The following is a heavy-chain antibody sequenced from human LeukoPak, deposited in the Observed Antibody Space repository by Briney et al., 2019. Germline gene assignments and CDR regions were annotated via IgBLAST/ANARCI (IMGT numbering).Heavy chain of an antibody. CDR3: ARGYSSGYCVDY. J-gene: IGHJ4*02. D-gene: IGHD3-22*01. CDR1: GFTFSSYS. CDR2: ISSSSSYI. V-gene: IGHV3-21*01. Sequence: GGSLRLSCAASGFTFSSYSMNWVRQAPGKGLEWVSSISSSSSYIYYADSVKGRFTISRDNAKNSLYLQMNSLRAKDTAVYYCARGYSSGYCVDYWGQGTLVTVSS.